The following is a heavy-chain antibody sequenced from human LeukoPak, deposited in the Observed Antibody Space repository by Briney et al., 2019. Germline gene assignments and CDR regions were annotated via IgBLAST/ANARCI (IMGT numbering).Heavy chain of an antibody. Sequence: SETLSLTCAVSGGSISTTHWWTWVRQFPGKGLEWIGEIHHSGANNNNLSLKSHVTISVDKSKNHFALKMSSVTAADTAVYYCARGHPRLRSFDIWGRGTMVTVS. V-gene: IGHV4-4*02. CDR2: IHHSGAN. CDR3: ARGHPRLRSFDI. J-gene: IGHJ3*02. CDR1: GGSISTTHW.